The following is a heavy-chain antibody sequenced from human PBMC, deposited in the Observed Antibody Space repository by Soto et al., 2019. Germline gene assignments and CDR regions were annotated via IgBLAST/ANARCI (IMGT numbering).Heavy chain of an antibody. Sequence: QVQLVQSGAEVKKPGASVKVSCKASGYTFTSYDINWVRQATGQGLEWMGWMNPNRGNTGYAQKFQGRVTLTRITSIITAYMSVSSLRSEDTAVYYCASTRLPAAMSGWFDPWGQGTLVTVSS. CDR3: ASTRLPAAMSGWFDP. V-gene: IGHV1-8*01. CDR1: GYTFTSYD. J-gene: IGHJ5*02. CDR2: MNPNRGNT. D-gene: IGHD2-2*01.